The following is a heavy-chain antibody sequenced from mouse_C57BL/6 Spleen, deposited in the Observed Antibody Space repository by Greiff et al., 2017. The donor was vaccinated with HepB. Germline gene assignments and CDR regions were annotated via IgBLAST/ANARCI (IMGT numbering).Heavy chain of an antibody. D-gene: IGHD1-1*02. CDR3: ERGGLLWSAMDY. CDR2: IYPSDSET. Sequence: QQPGAELVRPGSSVKLSCKASGYPFTSYWMDWVKQRPGQGLEWIGNIYPSDSETHYNQKFKDKATLTVDKATSTAYMQLSSLTSEDSAVYYCERGGLLWSAMDYWGQGTSVTVSS. CDR1: GYPFTSYW. J-gene: IGHJ4*01. V-gene: IGHV1-61*01.